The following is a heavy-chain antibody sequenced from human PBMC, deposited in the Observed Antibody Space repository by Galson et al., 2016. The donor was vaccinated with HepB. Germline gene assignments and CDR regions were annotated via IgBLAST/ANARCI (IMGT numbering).Heavy chain of an antibody. CDR2: ISYDGSNK. CDR1: GFTFSSYG. CDR3: AKDHAFLGLYFYGMDV. D-gene: IGHD3-9*01. J-gene: IGHJ6*02. V-gene: IGHV3-30*18. Sequence: SLRLSCAASGFTFSSYGMHWVCQAPGKGLERVAVISYDGSNKYYADSVKGRFTISRDNSKNTLYLQMNSLRAEDTAVYYCAKDHAFLGLYFYGMDVWGQGTTVTVSS.